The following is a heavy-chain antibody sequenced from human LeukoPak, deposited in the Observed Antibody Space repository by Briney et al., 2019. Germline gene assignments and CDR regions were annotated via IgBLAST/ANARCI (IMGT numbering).Heavy chain of an antibody. J-gene: IGHJ6*03. Sequence: GGSLRLSCAASGFTFSSYAMHWVRQAPGKGLEWVAVISYDGSNKYYADSVKGRFTISRDNSKNTLYLQMNSLRAEDTAVYYCATRGSSSSVYYYYYYMDVWGKGTTVTVSS. CDR3: ATRGSSSSVYYYYYYMDV. CDR2: ISYDGSNK. CDR1: GFTFSSYA. D-gene: IGHD6-6*01. V-gene: IGHV3-30*04.